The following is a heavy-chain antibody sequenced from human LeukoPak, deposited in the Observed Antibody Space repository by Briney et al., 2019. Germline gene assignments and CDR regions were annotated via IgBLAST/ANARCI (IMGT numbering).Heavy chain of an antibody. J-gene: IGHJ4*02. CDR1: GFTFSSSA. V-gene: IGHV3-23*01. CDR2: ISNNGGYT. Sequence: GGSLRLSCAASGFTFSSSAMSWVRQAPGKGLEWVSAISNNGGYTYYADSVQGRFTISRDNSKSTLCLQMNSLRAEDTAVYYCATRLTSGWNGFDDWGQGTLVTVSP. CDR3: ATRLTSGWNGFDD. D-gene: IGHD6-19*01.